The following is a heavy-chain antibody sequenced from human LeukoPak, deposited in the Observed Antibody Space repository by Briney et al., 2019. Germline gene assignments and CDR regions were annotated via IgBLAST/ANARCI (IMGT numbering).Heavy chain of an antibody. D-gene: IGHD6-13*01. Sequence: PSETLSLTCTVSGGSISSSSYYWGWIRQPPGKGLEWIGSIYYSGSTYYNPSLKSRVTISVDTSKNQFSLKLSSVTAADTAVYYCARHKYQPYSNLDYWGQGTLVTVSS. J-gene: IGHJ4*02. CDR1: GGSISSSSYY. V-gene: IGHV4-39*01. CDR3: ARHKYQPYSNLDY. CDR2: IYYSGST.